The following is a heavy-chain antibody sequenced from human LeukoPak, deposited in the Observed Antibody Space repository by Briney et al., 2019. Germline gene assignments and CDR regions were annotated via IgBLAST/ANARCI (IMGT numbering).Heavy chain of an antibody. CDR2: ISSYSTI. CDR3: ARDMAVSGTFWYFDL. D-gene: IGHD6-19*01. Sequence: GGSLRLSCAASGFTFRTYSMNWVRRAPGKGLEGVSYISSYSTIYYADSVKGRFTISRDNAKNSLYLQMNSLRDDDTAVYYCARDMAVSGTFWYFDLWGRGTLVTVSS. J-gene: IGHJ2*01. CDR1: GFTFRTYS. V-gene: IGHV3-48*02.